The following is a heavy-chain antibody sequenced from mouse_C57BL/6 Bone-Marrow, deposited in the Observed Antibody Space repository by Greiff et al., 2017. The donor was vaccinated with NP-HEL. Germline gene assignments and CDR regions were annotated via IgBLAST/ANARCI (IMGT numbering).Heavy chain of an antibody. D-gene: IGHD1-1*01. J-gene: IGHJ2*01. CDR1: GYTFTSYW. V-gene: IGHV1-55*01. Sequence: VKLQQPGAELVKPGASVKMSCKASGYTFTSYWITWVKQRPGQGLEWIGDIYPGSGSTNYNEKFKSKATLTVDTSSSTAYMQLSGLTSEDSAVYYCARFGYYGSSYYFDYWGQGTTLTVSS. CDR3: ARFGYYGSSYYFDY. CDR2: IYPGSGST.